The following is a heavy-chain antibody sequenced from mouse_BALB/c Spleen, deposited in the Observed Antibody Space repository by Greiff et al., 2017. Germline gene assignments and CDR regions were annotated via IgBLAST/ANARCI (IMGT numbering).Heavy chain of an antibody. D-gene: IGHD2-1*01. CDR1: GFSLTSYG. V-gene: IGHV2-4-1*01. Sequence: VQLVESGPGLVQPSQSLSITCTVSGFSLTSYGVHWVRQSPGKGLEWLGVIWSGGSTDYNAAFISRLSISKDNSKSQVFFKMNSLQADDTAIYYCARNGGYGDYGNYAWFAYWGQGTLVTVSA. CDR3: ARNGGYGDYGNYAWFAY. CDR2: IWSGGST. J-gene: IGHJ3*01.